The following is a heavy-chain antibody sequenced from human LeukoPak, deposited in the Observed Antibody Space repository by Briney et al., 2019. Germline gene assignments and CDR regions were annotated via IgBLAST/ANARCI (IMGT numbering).Heavy chain of an antibody. CDR2: INPNSGGT. Sequence: ASVKVSCKASGYTFTGYYMHWVRQAPGQGLEWMGWINPNSGGTNYAQKFQGRVTMTRDTSISTAYMELSRLRSDDTAVYYCAIPNSPPGYFDWMYYFDYWGQGTPVTVSS. D-gene: IGHD3-9*01. CDR1: GYTFTGYY. J-gene: IGHJ4*02. V-gene: IGHV1-2*02. CDR3: AIPNSPPGYFDWMYYFDY.